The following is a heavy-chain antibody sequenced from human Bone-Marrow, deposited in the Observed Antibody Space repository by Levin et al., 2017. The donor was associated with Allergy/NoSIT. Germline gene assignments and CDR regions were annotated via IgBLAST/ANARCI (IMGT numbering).Heavy chain of an antibody. D-gene: IGHD2-15*01. Sequence: GGSLRLSCKASGYTFATMWIGWMRQMPGKGLEWMGIVYPRDSNTRYSPYFRGQVTVSADKSINTAYLQWNSLEASDTAMYYCARLTGYFNQWVWFDSWGQGTLVTVSS. V-gene: IGHV5-51*01. CDR2: VYPRDSNT. J-gene: IGHJ5*01. CDR3: ARLTGYFNQWVWFDS. CDR1: GYTFATMW.